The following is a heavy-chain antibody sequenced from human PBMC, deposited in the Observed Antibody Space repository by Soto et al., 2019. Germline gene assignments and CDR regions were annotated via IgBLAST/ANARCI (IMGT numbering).Heavy chain of an antibody. V-gene: IGHV1-69*06. Sequence: QVQLVQSGAEVKKPGSSVKVSCKSSGGTFSSFINYPINWVRQAPGQGLEWMGGIVPNVGTVNYAQKFRGKVTITADKSTGTAYMELSSLRSEDTALYYCARRDTSGFLRYFDNLGQGTQVTVSS. D-gene: IGHD3-3*01. CDR1: GGTFSSFINYP. CDR3: ARRDTSGFLRYFDN. J-gene: IGHJ4*02. CDR2: IVPNVGTV.